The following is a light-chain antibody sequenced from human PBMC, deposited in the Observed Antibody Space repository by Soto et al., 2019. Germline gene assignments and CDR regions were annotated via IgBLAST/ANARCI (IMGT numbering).Light chain of an antibody. Sequence: EIGMTQSPVTLSVSPVERATLSCRASQSVSSNLAWYQQQPGQAPRLLIYGASTRATDIPARFSGSGSGTEFTLTVSSLQSEDFAVYYCQQYNDWPLTFGPGTKVDF. V-gene: IGKV3-15*01. CDR1: QSVSSN. CDR3: QQYNDWPLT. J-gene: IGKJ3*01. CDR2: GAS.